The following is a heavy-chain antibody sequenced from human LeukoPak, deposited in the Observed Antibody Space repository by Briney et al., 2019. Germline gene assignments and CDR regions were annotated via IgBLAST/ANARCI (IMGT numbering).Heavy chain of an antibody. CDR3: ARDMLFGESVYNWFDP. D-gene: IGHD3/OR15-3a*01. Sequence: QPGGSLRLSCAASGFTFHNNGMSWVRQAPGKGLEWVAVISFDGTIKYYGDSVNGRFTISRDNAKNTLYLQMNSLRGEDTAVYYCARDMLFGESVYNWFDPWGQGTLVTVSS. V-gene: IGHV3-30*03. CDR1: GFTFHNNG. CDR2: ISFDGTIK. J-gene: IGHJ5*02.